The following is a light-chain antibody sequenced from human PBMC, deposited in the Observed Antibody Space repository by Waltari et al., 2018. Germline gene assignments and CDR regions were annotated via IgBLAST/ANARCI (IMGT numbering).Light chain of an antibody. CDR1: TSDVGGYNY. V-gene: IGLV2-11*01. Sequence: SALTQPRSVSGSPGQSVTISCTGTTSDVGGYNYVSWYQHHPGKDPKLMIFDVTQRPSGVPGRFPGSKSANTASLTISGLQAEDEADYYCCSFAGTYTWVFGGGTKVTVL. CDR3: CSFAGTYTWV. J-gene: IGLJ3*02. CDR2: DVT.